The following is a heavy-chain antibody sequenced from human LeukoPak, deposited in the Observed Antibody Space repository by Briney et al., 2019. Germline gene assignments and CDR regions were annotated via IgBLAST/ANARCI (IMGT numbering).Heavy chain of an antibody. CDR1: GDSVSSNNAA. CDR2: TYYRSKWYN. CDR3: ARERYYGSGDGFYYGMDV. D-gene: IGHD3-10*01. J-gene: IGHJ6*02. V-gene: IGHV6-1*01. Sequence: SQTLSLTRAISGDSVSSNNAAWNWIRQSPSRGLEWLGRTYYRSKWYNHYAISVKSRIKMNPDTSKNQFFLQLKSVTPEDTAVYYCARERYYGSGDGFYYGMDVWGQGTTVTVSS.